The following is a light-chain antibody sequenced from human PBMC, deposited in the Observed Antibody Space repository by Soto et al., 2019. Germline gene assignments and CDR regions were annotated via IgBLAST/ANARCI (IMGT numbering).Light chain of an antibody. CDR2: EVT. CDR1: SSDVGGYDD. V-gene: IGLV2-8*01. J-gene: IGLJ1*01. CDR3: SSYAGSNIGV. Sequence: QSALTQPPSASGSPGQSVTISCTGTSSDVGGYDDVSWYQHHPGKAPKLMIYEVTKRPSGVPDRFSGSKSGNTASLTVSGLQAEDEADYYCSSYAGSNIGVFGTGTKLTVL.